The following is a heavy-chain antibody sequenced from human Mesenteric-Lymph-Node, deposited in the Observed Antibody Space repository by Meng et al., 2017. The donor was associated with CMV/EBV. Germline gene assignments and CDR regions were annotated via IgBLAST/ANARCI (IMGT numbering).Heavy chain of an antibody. J-gene: IGHJ3*02. CDR2: ISGSSNPI. V-gene: IGHV3-48*04. D-gene: IGHD3-22*01. Sequence: GESLKISCAASGFVFSDYTMNWVRQAPGKGLEWVSYISGSSNPIFYADSVKGRFTISRDNAKNSLFVHMNSLRAEDTAVYYCARSSGGGYYDGFDIWSQGTMVTVSS. CDR1: GFVFSDYT. CDR3: ARSSGGGYYDGFDI.